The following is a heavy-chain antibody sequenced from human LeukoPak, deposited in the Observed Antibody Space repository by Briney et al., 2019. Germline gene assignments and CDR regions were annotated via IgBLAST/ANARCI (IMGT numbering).Heavy chain of an antibody. J-gene: IGHJ6*02. CDR1: AFTFSSYA. D-gene: IGHD3-10*01. CDR3: VIFMVGPTYYYSYGMDV. Sequence: GGSLRLSCSASAFTFSSYAVHWVRQAPGKGLEYVSAISSNGGSTYYADSVKGRFTISRDNSKNTLYLQMSSLRAEDTAVYYCVIFMVGPTYYYSYGMDVWGQGTTVTVSS. CDR2: ISSNGGST. V-gene: IGHV3-64D*09.